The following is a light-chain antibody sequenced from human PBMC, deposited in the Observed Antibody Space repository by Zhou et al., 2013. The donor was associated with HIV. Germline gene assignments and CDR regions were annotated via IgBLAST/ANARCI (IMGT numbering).Light chain of an antibody. CDR3: QQSSNWPLT. CDR2: DAS. Sequence: EIVLTQSPATLSLSPGERATLSCRASQSVSSYLAWYQQKPGQAPRLLIYDASNRATGIPARFSGSGSGTDFTLTITSLEPEDFAVYSCQQSSNWPLTFGGGTKV. J-gene: IGKJ4*01. CDR1: QSVSSY. V-gene: IGKV3-11*01.